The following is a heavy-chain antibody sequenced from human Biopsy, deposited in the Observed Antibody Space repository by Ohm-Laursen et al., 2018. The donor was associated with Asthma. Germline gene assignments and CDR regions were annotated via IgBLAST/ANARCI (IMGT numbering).Heavy chain of an antibody. J-gene: IGHJ6*02. CDR1: DYTFNSAG. CDR2: ISVYNGST. Sequence: SVKVSCKTSDYTFNSAGITWVRQAPGQGLEWMGWISVYNGSTKVAQKLQDRVTMITDTSTSTAYMELRSLRSDDTAVYFCARAVDYSHYYGIDVWGQGTTVTVS. V-gene: IGHV1-18*01. D-gene: IGHD3-10*01. CDR3: ARAVDYSHYYGIDV.